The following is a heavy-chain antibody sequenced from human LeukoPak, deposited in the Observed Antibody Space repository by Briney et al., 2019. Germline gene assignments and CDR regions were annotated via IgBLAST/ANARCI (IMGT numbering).Heavy chain of an antibody. CDR1: GGSISSSSYY. D-gene: IGHD2-15*01. Sequence: SETLSLTCTVSGGSISSSSYYWGWIRQPPGKGLEWIGSIYYSGSTYYNPSFKSRVTISVDTSKNQFSLKLSSVTAADTAVYYCARRGAVGYCSGGSCSRDAFDIWGQGTMVTVSS. V-gene: IGHV4-39*01. CDR2: IYYSGST. J-gene: IGHJ3*02. CDR3: ARRGAVGYCSGGSCSRDAFDI.